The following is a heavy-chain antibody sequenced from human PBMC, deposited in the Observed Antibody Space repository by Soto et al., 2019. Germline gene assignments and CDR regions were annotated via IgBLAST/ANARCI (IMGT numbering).Heavy chain of an antibody. D-gene: IGHD3-3*01. CDR1: GFTFSSYS. Sequence: EVQLVESGGGLVKPGGSLRLSCAASGFTFSSYSMNWVRQAPGKGLEWVSSISSSSSYIYYADSVKGRFTISRDNSKNALYLQMNSLRAEDTAVYYCARDSGFFEWVLSSFYYYMDVWGKGTTVTVSS. V-gene: IGHV3-21*01. J-gene: IGHJ6*03. CDR2: ISSSSSYI. CDR3: ARDSGFFEWVLSSFYYYMDV.